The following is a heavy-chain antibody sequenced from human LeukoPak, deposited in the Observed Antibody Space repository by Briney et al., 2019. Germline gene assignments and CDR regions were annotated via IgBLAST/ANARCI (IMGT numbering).Heavy chain of an antibody. J-gene: IGHJ4*02. CDR3: AKDYPVDYYDSSGYQDY. Sequence: GGSLRLSCAPSGFIFSYYGMHWVRQAPGKGLEWVAFIRYDGSNKYYADSVKGRFTISRDNSKNTLYLQMNSLRAEDTAVYYCAKDYPVDYYDSSGYQDYWGQGTLVTVSS. CDR2: IRYDGSNK. D-gene: IGHD3-22*01. CDR1: GFIFSYYG. V-gene: IGHV3-30*02.